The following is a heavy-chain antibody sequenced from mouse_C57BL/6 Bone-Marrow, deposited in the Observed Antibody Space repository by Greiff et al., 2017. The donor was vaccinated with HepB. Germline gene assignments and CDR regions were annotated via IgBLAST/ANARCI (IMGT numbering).Heavy chain of an antibody. CDR3: ARGAYYYGSPWFAY. CDR2: INPYNGGT. CDR1: GYTFTDYY. Sequence: EVKLQESGPVLVKPGASVKMSCKASGYTFTDYYMNWVKQSHGKSLEWIGVINPYNGGTSYNQKFKGKATLTVDKSSSTAYMELNSLTSEDSAVYYCARGAYYYGSPWFAYWGQGTLVTVSA. D-gene: IGHD1-1*01. J-gene: IGHJ3*01. V-gene: IGHV1-19*01.